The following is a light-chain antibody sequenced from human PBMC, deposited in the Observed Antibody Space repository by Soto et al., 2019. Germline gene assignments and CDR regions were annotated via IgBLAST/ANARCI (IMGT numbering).Light chain of an antibody. CDR1: SSDVGGYNY. V-gene: IGLV2-8*01. J-gene: IGLJ2*01. CDR2: EVS. CDR3: TSYGGSNNLV. Sequence: QSVLTQPPSASGSPGQSVTISCTGTSSDVGGYNYVSWYQQQPDKAPKVMIYEVSKRPSGVPDRFSGSKSGNTASLTVSGLQAEDEADYYCTSYGGSNNLVFGGGTKLTVL.